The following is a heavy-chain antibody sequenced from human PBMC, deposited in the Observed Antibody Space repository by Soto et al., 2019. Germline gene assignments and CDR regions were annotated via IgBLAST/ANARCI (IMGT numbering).Heavy chain of an antibody. CDR3: ASLYMIRGVIPDAFDI. D-gene: IGHD3-10*01. Sequence: PGESLKISCKGSGYSFTSYWIGWVRQMPGKGLEWMGIIYPGDSDTRYSPSFQGQVTISADKSISTAYLQWSSLKASDTAMYYCASLYMIRGVIPDAFDIWGQGTMVTVSS. CDR2: IYPGDSDT. J-gene: IGHJ3*02. CDR1: GYSFTSYW. V-gene: IGHV5-51*01.